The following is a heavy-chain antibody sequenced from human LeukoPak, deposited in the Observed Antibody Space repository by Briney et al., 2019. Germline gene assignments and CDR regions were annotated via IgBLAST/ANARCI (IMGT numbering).Heavy chain of an antibody. CDR3: ARGHSSSGWYDWFDP. CDR2: ISVYNDNT. V-gene: IGHV1-18*01. D-gene: IGHD6-19*01. J-gene: IGHJ5*02. Sequence: ASVKVSCKASGYTFTSYGISWVRQAPGQGLEWMGWISVYNDNTNYAQKLQGRVTMTTDTSTSTAYMELRSLRSDDTAVYYCARGHSSSGWYDWFDPWGQGTLVTVSS. CDR1: GYTFTSYG.